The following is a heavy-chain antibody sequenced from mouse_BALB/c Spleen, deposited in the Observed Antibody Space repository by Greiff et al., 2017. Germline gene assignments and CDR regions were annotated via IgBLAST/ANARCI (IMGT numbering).Heavy chain of an antibody. V-gene: IGHV3-2*02. D-gene: IGHD2-2*01. J-gene: IGHJ4*01. CDR1: GYSITSDYA. CDR3: ARTGGYYDAMDY. CDR2: ISYSGST. Sequence: EVQGVESGPGLVKPSQSLSLTCTVTGYSITSDYAWNWIRQFPGNKLEWMGYISYSGSTSYNPSLKSRISITRDTSKNQFFLQLNSVTTEDTATYYCARTGGYYDAMDYWGQGTSVTVSS.